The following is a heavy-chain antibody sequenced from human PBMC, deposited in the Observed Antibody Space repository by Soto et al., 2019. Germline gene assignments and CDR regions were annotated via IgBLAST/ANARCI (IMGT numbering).Heavy chain of an antibody. CDR3: ARGSGSYYAY. J-gene: IGHJ4*02. Sequence: QVQLQESGPGLVKPSETLSLTCTVSGASVSSGNYYWSWIRQPPGKGLECIGYISYSGSTNYNPSLRRRVTISIDTSKKQFSLKLSSVTAADTAVYYCARGSGSYYAYWGQGTLVTVSS. V-gene: IGHV4-61*01. CDR1: GASVSSGNYY. CDR2: ISYSGST. D-gene: IGHD1-26*01.